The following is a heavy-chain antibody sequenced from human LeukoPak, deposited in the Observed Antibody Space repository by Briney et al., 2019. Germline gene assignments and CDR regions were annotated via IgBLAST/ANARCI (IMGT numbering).Heavy chain of an antibody. CDR2: INTNTGNP. Sequence: ASVKVSCKASGYTFTSYAMNWVRQAPGQGLEWMGWINTNTGNPTYAQGFTGRFVFSSDTSVSTAYLQISSLKAEDTAVYYCARDYRFLEWLFIDYWGQGTLVTVSS. CDR1: GYTFTSYA. D-gene: IGHD3-3*01. V-gene: IGHV7-4-1*02. CDR3: ARDYRFLEWLFIDY. J-gene: IGHJ4*02.